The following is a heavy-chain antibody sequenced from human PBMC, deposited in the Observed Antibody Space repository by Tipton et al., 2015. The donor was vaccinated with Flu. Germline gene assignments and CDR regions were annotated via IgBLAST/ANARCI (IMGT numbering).Heavy chain of an antibody. CDR1: GGSFSGYY. D-gene: IGHD6-19*01. CDR2: INHSGST. CDR3: ARLFRPGIAVAG. J-gene: IGHJ4*02. V-gene: IGHV4-34*01. Sequence: AGLVKPSETLSLTCAVYGGSFSGYYWSWIRQPPGKGLEWIGEINHSGSTNYNPSLKSRVTISVDTSKNQFSLKLSSVTAADTAVYYCARLFRPGIAVAGWGQGTLVTVSS.